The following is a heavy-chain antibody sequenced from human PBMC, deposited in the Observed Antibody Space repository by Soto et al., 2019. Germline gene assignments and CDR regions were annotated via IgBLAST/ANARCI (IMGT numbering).Heavy chain of an antibody. Sequence: GGSLRLSCAASGFTFSSYSMNRVRQAPGKGLEWVSSISSSSSYIYYADSVKGRFTISRDNAKNSLYLQMNSLRAEDTAVYYCARDRTGGHNAFDIWGQGTIVTVSS. J-gene: IGHJ3*02. CDR1: GFTFSSYS. V-gene: IGHV3-21*01. CDR3: ARDRTGGHNAFDI. CDR2: ISSSSSYI.